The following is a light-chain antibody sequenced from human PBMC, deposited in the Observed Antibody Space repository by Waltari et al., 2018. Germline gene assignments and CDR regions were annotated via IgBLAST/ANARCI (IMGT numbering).Light chain of an antibody. V-gene: IGKV1-39*01. CDR1: QSISSY. CDR3: QQSYSTSPYT. J-gene: IGKJ2*01. Sequence: DIQMTQSPSSLSASVGDRVTITCRASQSISSYLNWYQQKPGKAPKLLIYAASSLQSGVPLRFSGSGSGTDFTLTISSLQPEDFATYYCQQSYSTSPYTFGQGTKLEIK. CDR2: AAS.